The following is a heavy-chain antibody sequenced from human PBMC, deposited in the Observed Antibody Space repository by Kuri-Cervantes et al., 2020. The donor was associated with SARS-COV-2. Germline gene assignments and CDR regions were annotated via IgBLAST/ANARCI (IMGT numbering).Heavy chain of an antibody. V-gene: IGHV3-30-3*01. J-gene: IGHJ3*02. CDR3: AWELLWPDAFDI. Sequence: GESPKIPCATPGLTFSSYAMHWVRQAPGKGLEWVAVISYDGSNKDYADLVKGRFTISRDNSKNTLYLQMKSLRAEDTAVYYCAWELLWPDAFDIWGQGTMVTVSS. CDR2: ISYDGSNK. D-gene: IGHD2-15*01. CDR1: GLTFSSYA.